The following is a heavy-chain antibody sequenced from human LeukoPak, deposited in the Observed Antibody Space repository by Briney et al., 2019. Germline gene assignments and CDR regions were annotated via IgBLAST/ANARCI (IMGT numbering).Heavy chain of an antibody. D-gene: IGHD6-13*01. CDR3: TTDPDIAAAGPFFDY. Sequence: GGSLRLSCAASGFTVSSNDMSWVRQAPGKGLECISVIYSGGSTDYADSVKGRLTISRDNSKNTLYLQMNSLRAEDTAVYYCTTDPDIAAAGPFFDYWGQGTLVTVSS. V-gene: IGHV3-53*01. J-gene: IGHJ4*02. CDR1: GFTVSSND. CDR2: IYSGGST.